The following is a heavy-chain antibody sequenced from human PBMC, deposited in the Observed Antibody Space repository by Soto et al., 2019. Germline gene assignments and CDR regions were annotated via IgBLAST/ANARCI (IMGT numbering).Heavy chain of an antibody. Sequence: PGGSLRLSCAASGLIFSNYKMHWVRQAPGKVVVWVSRINTDGSIIDYADSVKGRFTVSRDNAKNTLYLQMNSLRADDTAVYYCARDTDGLHYWGQGTLVTVSS. CDR2: INTDGSII. J-gene: IGHJ4*02. V-gene: IGHV3-74*01. CDR3: ARDTDGLHY. CDR1: GLIFSNYK. D-gene: IGHD2-8*02.